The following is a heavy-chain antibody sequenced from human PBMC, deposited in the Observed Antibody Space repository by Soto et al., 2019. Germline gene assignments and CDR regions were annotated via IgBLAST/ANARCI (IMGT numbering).Heavy chain of an antibody. CDR1: GYSVANYF. Sequence: QVQLVQSGAEVREPGASVKVSCKASGYSVANYFMHWVRQAPGQGLEWLGVINPSAGSTTYAQKFQVRVTMTWDTSTNTVYMDLRSLRSEDTAIFYCARGGSSPAFCYYCGMDVWGQGTTVTVSS. J-gene: IGHJ6*02. D-gene: IGHD6-13*01. V-gene: IGHV1-46*01. CDR2: INPSAGST. CDR3: ARGGSSPAFCYYCGMDV.